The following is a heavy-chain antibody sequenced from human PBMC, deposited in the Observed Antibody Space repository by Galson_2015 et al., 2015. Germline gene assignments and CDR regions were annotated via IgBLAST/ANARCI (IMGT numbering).Heavy chain of an antibody. V-gene: IGHV3-23*01. CDR1: GFTFSSFA. J-gene: IGHJ3*01. CDR2: ISGSDGRP. CDR3: AKAGYCSSSGCIRAFDL. D-gene: IGHD2-2*01. Sequence: SLRLSCAASGFTFSSFAMIWVRQAPGMGLEWVSTISGSDGRPYYADSVKGRFTVSRDNSKNTLYLQMNSLRAEDTAVYYCAKAGYCSSSGCIRAFDLWGQGTMVTVSS.